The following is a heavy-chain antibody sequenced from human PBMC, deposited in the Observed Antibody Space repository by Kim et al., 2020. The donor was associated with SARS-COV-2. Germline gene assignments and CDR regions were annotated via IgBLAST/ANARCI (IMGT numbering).Heavy chain of an antibody. D-gene: IGHD3-22*01. CDR1: GGSISSYY. Sequence: SETLSLTCTVSGGSISSYYWSWIRQPPGKGLEWIGYIYYSGSTNYNPSLKSRVTISVDTSKNQFSLKLSSVTAADTAVYYCARHVSSVDSSGYFYYYGMDVWGQGTTVTVSS. J-gene: IGHJ6*02. CDR2: IYYSGST. V-gene: IGHV4-59*08. CDR3: ARHVSSVDSSGYFYYYGMDV.